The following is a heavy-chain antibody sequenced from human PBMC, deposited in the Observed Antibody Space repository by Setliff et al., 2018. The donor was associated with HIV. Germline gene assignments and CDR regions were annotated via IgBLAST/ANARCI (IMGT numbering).Heavy chain of an antibody. J-gene: IGHJ4*02. CDR1: GFTFSTYT. Sequence: GGSLRLSCAASGFTFSTYTMNWVRQAPGRGLEWVSSISGNSNYIYYADSVKGRFTISRDNAKDSLYLQMNSLRAEDTAVYYCARDTNSYGPSDNWGQGTLVTVSS. D-gene: IGHD5-18*01. CDR2: ISGNSNYI. V-gene: IGHV3-21*01. CDR3: ARDTNSYGPSDN.